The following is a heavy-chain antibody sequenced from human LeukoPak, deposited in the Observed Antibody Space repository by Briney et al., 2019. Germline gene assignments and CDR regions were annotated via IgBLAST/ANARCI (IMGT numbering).Heavy chain of an antibody. CDR1: GGPFSGYY. CDR3: ARGPRNINSYYYYMDV. Sequence: SESVSLTCGVDGGPFSGYYWSWIRQPPGKGLEWIGEINHSGSTNYNPSLKSRVTISVDTSKNQFSLRLSSVTAADTAVYYCARGPRNINSYYYYMDVWGKGTTVTVSS. V-gene: IGHV4-34*01. D-gene: IGHD1-14*01. CDR2: INHSGST. J-gene: IGHJ6*03.